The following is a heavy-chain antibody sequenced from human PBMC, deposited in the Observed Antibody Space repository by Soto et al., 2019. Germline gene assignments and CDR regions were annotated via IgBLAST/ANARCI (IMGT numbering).Heavy chain of an antibody. D-gene: IGHD2-21*01. V-gene: IGHV1-69*12. J-gene: IGHJ4*02. CDR2: IIPIFGTA. Sequence: QVQLVQSGAEVKKPGSSVKVSCKASGGTFSSYAISWVRQAPGQGLEWMGGIIPIFGTANYAQKFQGRVPITGDESTSTAYRELSSLRSEDTAVYYCGGEAPHYLGGGGATDYWGQGTLVTVSS. CDR3: GGEAPHYLGGGGATDY. CDR1: GGTFSSYA.